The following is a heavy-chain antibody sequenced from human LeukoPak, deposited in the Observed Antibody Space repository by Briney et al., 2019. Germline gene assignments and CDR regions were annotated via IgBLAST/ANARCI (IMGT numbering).Heavy chain of an antibody. V-gene: IGHV4-59*01. CDR1: GGSISSYY. CDR3: ARLEGYHNWFDP. CDR2: IYYSGST. Sequence: SETLSLTCTVSGGSISSYYWSWIRQPPGKGLEWIGYIYYSGSTNYNPSLKSRVTISVDTSKNQFSLKLSSVTAADTAVYYRARLEGYHNWFDPWGQGTLVTVSS. D-gene: IGHD6-13*01. J-gene: IGHJ5*02.